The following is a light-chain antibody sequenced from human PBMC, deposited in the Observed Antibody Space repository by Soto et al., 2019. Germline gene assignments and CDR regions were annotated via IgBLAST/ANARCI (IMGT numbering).Light chain of an antibody. Sequence: IQMTQSPSSLSASVGDRVTITCQASQDISNYLNWYQQKPGKAPNLLIHAAFNLQSGVPSRFSGSGSGTDFTLTISSLQPEDFATYYCQQSYSTLPITFGQGTRLEIK. CDR2: AAF. V-gene: IGKV1-39*01. CDR1: QDISNY. J-gene: IGKJ5*01. CDR3: QQSYSTLPIT.